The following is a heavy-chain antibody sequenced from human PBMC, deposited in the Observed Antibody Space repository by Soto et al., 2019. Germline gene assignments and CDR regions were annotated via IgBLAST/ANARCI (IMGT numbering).Heavy chain of an antibody. Sequence: QVQLQESAPGLVKPSQTLSPTCTFSVGSISGGVYYWGGIGQPPGRGLECIGYIYHTGSTYYKPSLKSRVTISVDTSKNQFSLKLSSVTAADTAVYYCARVQCGGGTCYVDYWGQGTLVTVSS. CDR2: IYHTGST. D-gene: IGHD2-21*01. CDR1: VGSISGGVYY. CDR3: ARVQCGGGTCYVDY. V-gene: IGHV4-30-4*01. J-gene: IGHJ4*02.